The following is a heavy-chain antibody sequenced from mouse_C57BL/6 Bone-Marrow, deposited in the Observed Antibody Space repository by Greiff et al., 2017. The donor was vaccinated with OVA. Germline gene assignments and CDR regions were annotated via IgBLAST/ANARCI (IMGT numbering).Heavy chain of an antibody. J-gene: IGHJ2*01. CDR3: ARHGGSYFDY. Sequence: EVQGVESGGDLVKPGGSLKLSCAASGFTFSSYGMSWVRQTPDKRLEWVATISSGGSYTYYPDSVKGRFTISRDNAKNTLYLQMSSLKSEDTAMYYCARHGGSYFDYWGQGTTLTVS. V-gene: IGHV5-6*01. CDR2: ISSGGSYT. CDR1: GFTFSSYG.